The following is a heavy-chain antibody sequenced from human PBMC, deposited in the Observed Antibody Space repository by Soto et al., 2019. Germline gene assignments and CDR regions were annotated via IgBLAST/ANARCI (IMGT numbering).Heavy chain of an antibody. V-gene: IGHV4-34*01. CDR3: ARGLPYCISTSCNRDYYYYYGMDV. CDR2: VNHSGST. CDR1: GGSFSGYY. D-gene: IGHD2-2*01. Sequence: PSETLSLTCAVYGGSFSGYYWSWIRQPPGKGLEWIGEVNHSGSTNYNPSLKSRVTISVDTSKNQFSLKLSSVTAADTAVYYCARGLPYCISTSCNRDYYYYYGMDVWGQGTTVTVSS. J-gene: IGHJ6*02.